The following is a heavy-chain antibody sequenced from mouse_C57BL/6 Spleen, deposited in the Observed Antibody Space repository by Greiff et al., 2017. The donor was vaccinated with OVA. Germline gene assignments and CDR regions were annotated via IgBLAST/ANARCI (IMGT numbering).Heavy chain of an antibody. CDR2: INPSSGYT. D-gene: IGHD2-5*01. V-gene: IGHV1-4*01. CDR3: ARKSNSDAMDY. Sequence: LQQSGAELARPGASVKMSCKASGYTFTSYTMHWVKQRPGQGLEWIGYINPSSGYTKYNQKFKDKATLTADKSSSTAYMQLNSLTSEVSAVYYCARKSNSDAMDYWGQGTSVTVSS. J-gene: IGHJ4*01. CDR1: GYTFTSYT.